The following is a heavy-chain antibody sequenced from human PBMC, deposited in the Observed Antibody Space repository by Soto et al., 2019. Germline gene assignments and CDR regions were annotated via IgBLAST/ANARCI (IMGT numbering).Heavy chain of an antibody. Sequence: GGSLRLSCTASGFTFSSYSINWVRQAPGKGLEWVSSISSSSSYIYYAGSVKGRFTISRDNAKNSLYLQMNSLRAEDTAVYYCARVDCSGGSCYDPYYYYGMDVWGQGTTVTVSS. CDR3: ARVDCSGGSCYDPYYYYGMDV. D-gene: IGHD2-15*01. V-gene: IGHV3-21*01. J-gene: IGHJ6*02. CDR2: ISSSSSYI. CDR1: GFTFSSYS.